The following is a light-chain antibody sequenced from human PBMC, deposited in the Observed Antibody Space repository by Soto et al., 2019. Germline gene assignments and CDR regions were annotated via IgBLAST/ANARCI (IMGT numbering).Light chain of an antibody. V-gene: IGLV6-57*04. CDR3: QSYDSSNNVV. CDR1: SGSIASNY. Sequence: NFTLTQPHSVSESPGKTVTISCTRSSGSIASNYVQWYQQRPGSAPTTVIYEDNQRPSGVPDRFSGSIDSSSNSASLTISGLKTEDEADYYCQSYDSSNNVVFGGGTKLTVL. J-gene: IGLJ2*01. CDR2: EDN.